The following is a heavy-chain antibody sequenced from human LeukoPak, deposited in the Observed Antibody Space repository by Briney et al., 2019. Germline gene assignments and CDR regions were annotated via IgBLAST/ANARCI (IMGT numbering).Heavy chain of an antibody. J-gene: IGHJ4*02. CDR1: GFTFSSYS. CDR3: ARGEEDDFWSGYYWDY. Sequence: GGSLRLSCAASGFTFSSYSMNWVRQAPGKGLEWVSSISSSSSYIYYADSVKGRFTISRDNAKNSLYLQMNSLRAEDTAVYYCARGEEDDFWSGYYWDYWGQGTLVTVSS. CDR2: ISSSSSYI. D-gene: IGHD3-3*01. V-gene: IGHV3-21*01.